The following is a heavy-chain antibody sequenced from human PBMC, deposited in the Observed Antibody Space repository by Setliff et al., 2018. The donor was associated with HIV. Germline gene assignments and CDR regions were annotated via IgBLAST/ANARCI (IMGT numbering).Heavy chain of an antibody. J-gene: IGHJ6*03. D-gene: IGHD3-3*01. CDR2: IAYDGTVK. V-gene: IGHV3-30*15. Sequence: HPGGSLRLSCAASGFTFSSYPMHWVRQAPGKGLEWVAVIAYDGTVKYYAGSVKGRFSISRDDSKNTLYLQMSSLRGEDTAVYYCAKDVGGGSGHYPLYMDVWGKGTTVTVSS. CDR1: GFTFSSYP. CDR3: AKDVGGGSGHYPLYMDV.